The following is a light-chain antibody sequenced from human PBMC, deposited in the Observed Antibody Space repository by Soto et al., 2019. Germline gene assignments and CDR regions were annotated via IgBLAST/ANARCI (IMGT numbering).Light chain of an antibody. CDR3: QQRSNWPRLT. V-gene: IGKV3-11*01. J-gene: IGKJ4*01. Sequence: EIVLTQSPATLSLSPGERATLSCRASQSVSSYLAWYQQKPGQAPRLLIYDASNRATGIPARFSGSGSGTDFTLTISRLEPADFAVYYCQQRSNWPRLTFGGGTKVEIK. CDR2: DAS. CDR1: QSVSSY.